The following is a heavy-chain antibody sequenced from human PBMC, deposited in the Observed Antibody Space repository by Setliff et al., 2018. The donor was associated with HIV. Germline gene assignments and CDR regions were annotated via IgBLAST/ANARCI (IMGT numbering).Heavy chain of an antibody. CDR2: VHYSGRT. J-gene: IGHJ5*02. CDR1: GFTFSSYA. D-gene: IGHD3-10*01. V-gene: IGHV4-34*01. Sequence: PGGSLRLSCAASGFTFSSYAMSWVRQTPGKGLEWIGEVHYSGRTAYNPSLQSRVAISVDMYRNQFFLRLTSVTAADTSVYYCARHRAQRGSGTYYDDWFDPWGQGTLVTVSS. CDR3: ARHRAQRGSGTYYDDWFDP.